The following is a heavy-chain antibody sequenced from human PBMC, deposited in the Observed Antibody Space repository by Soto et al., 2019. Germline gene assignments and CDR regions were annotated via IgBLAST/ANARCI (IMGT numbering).Heavy chain of an antibody. CDR1: GYSFAGYW. J-gene: IGHJ4*02. Sequence: PGASLKISCKGSGYSFAGYWITWVRQKPGKGLEWMGRIDPSDSQTYYSPSFRGHVTISVTKSITTVFLQWSSLRASDTAMYYCARKIYDSDTGPNFQYYFDSWGQGTLVTVSS. CDR3: ARKIYDSDTGPNFQYYFDS. V-gene: IGHV5-10-1*01. CDR2: IDPSDSQT. D-gene: IGHD3-22*01.